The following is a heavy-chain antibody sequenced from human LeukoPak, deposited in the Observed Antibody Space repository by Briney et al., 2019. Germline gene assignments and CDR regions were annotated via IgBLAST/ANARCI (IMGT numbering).Heavy chain of an antibody. CDR1: GGSFSGYY. J-gene: IGHJ4*02. CDR3: ARGGLRFLEWLSYFDY. Sequence: SETLSLTCAVYGGSFSGYYWSWIRQPPGKGLEWIGEINHSGSTNYNPSLKSRVIISVDTSKNQFSLKLSSVTAADTAVYYCARGGLRFLEWLSYFDYWGQGTLVTVSS. V-gene: IGHV4-34*01. CDR2: INHSGST. D-gene: IGHD3-3*01.